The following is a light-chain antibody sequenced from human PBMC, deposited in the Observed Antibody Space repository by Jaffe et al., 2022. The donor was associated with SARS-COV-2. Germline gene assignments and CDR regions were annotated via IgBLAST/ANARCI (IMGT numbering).Light chain of an antibody. CDR1: NSNIGANA. V-gene: IGLV1-44*01. CDR3: ATWDGSLNVVV. Sequence: QSVLTQPPSASGAPGQRVTISCSGSNSNIGANAVTWYHRLPGAAPKLLIYGGGQRPSGVPDRFSGSKSGTSASLAISGLQSEDESDYYCATWDGSLNVVVFGGGTKLTVL. CDR2: GGG. J-gene: IGLJ2*01.